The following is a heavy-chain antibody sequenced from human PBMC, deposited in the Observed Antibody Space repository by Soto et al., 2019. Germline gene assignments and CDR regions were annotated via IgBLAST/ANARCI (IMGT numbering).Heavy chain of an antibody. CDR2: ISGSGST. CDR3: TKALRFTFTTGYYMDV. V-gene: IGHV3-23*01. D-gene: IGHD3-16*01. CDR1: GFTVSSYA. J-gene: IGHJ6*03. Sequence: EVQRLESGGGLIQPGASLRLSCAASGFTVSSYAMSWVRQAPGKGLEWVSVISGSGSTYSADSVKGRFTISRDSSKNTVYLQMNSLRAEDTAVYYCTKALRFTFTTGYYMDVWGRGTTVTVSS.